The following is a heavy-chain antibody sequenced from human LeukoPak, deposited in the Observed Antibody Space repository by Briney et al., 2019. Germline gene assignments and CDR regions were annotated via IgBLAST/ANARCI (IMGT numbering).Heavy chain of an antibody. V-gene: IGHV3-20*04. Sequence: GGSLRLSCAASGFTFDDHGMSWVRQAPGKGLEWVSGINWNGGSTGYADSVKGRFTISRDNAKNSLYLQMSSLRAEDTALYYCARDRSSWTLWGTFDIWGQGTMVTVSS. D-gene: IGHD6-13*01. CDR3: ARDRSSWTLWGTFDI. J-gene: IGHJ3*02. CDR2: INWNGGST. CDR1: GFTFDDHG.